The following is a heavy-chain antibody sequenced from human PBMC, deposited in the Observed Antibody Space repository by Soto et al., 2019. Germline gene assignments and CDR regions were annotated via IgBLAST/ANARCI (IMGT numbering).Heavy chain of an antibody. V-gene: IGHV1-18*04. CDR3: ERDQGGSYSVAIAA. D-gene: IGHD1-26*01. J-gene: IGHJ5*02. Sequence: QVRLVQSGAEVKKPGASVKVSCKASGYTFANHGISWVRQAPGQGLQWLGWISGYNGNTNYPQKVQGRVTMTTDTSTSTAYMELTSLTSDDTAVYYCERDQGGSYSVAIAAWGQGTLGTVSS. CDR2: ISGYNGNT. CDR1: GYTFANHG.